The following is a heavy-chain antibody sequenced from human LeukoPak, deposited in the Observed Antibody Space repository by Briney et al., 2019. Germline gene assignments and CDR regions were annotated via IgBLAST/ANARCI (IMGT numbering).Heavy chain of an antibody. J-gene: IGHJ4*02. CDR2: IYYSGST. D-gene: IGHD3-10*01. CDR1: GGSISSSSYY. Sequence: SESLSLTCTVSGGSISSSSYYWGWIRQPPGKGLDWFGSIYYSGSTYYNPSLKSRVTISVDTSKNQFSLKLSSVTAADTAVYYCARHGYYYGSGSQLFDYWGQGTLVTVSS. CDR3: ARHGYYYGSGSQLFDY. V-gene: IGHV4-39*01.